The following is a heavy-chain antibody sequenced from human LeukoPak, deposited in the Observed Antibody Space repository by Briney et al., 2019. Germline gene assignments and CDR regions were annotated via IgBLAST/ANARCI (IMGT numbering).Heavy chain of an antibody. D-gene: IGHD1-1*01. V-gene: IGHV6-1*01. CDR2: TYYRSKWYN. CDR3: ARGLELERRRYYYYYMDV. Sequence: SQTLSLTCAISGDSVSSNSAAWNWIRQSPSRGLEWLGRTYYRSKWYNDYAVSVKSRITIKPDTSKNQFSLQLNSVTPEDTAVYYCARGLELERRRYYYYYMDVWGKGTTVTVSS. J-gene: IGHJ6*03. CDR1: GDSVSSNSAA.